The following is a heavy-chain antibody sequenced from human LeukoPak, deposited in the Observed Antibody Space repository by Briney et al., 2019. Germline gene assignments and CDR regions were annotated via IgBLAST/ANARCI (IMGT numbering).Heavy chain of an antibody. CDR2: ISWNSGSI. V-gene: IGHV3-9*01. Sequence: PGRSLRLSCAACGFTFDDYAMRWVRQAPGKGLEWVSGISWNSGSIGYADSVKGRFTISRDNAKNSLYLQVNSLRAEDTALYYCANANLPFGELLDTFDYWGQGTLVTVSS. CDR1: GFTFDDYA. D-gene: IGHD3-10*01. J-gene: IGHJ4*02. CDR3: ANANLPFGELLDTFDY.